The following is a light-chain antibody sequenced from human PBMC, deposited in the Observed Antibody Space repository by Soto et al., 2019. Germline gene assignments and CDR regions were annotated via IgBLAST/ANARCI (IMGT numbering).Light chain of an antibody. Sequence: QSALTQPASVSGSPGQSITISCTGTNSDIGGYNYVSWYQHLPGKAPKLLIYGVTNRPSGVSSRFSGSKSGNTASLTISGLQAEDEADSYCTSYASITVLVFGGGTQLTVL. CDR1: NSDIGGYNY. V-gene: IGLV2-14*01. J-gene: IGLJ2*01. CDR2: GVT. CDR3: TSYASITVLV.